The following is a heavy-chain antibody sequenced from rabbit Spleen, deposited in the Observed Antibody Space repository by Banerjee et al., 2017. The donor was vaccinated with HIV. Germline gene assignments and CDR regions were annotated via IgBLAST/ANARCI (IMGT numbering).Heavy chain of an antibody. CDR3: ATNSDDWGGAFDP. CDR2: IDTGSSGFT. D-gene: IGHD4-1*01. V-gene: IGHV1S40*01. J-gene: IGHJ2*01. Sequence: QSLEESGGDLVKPGASLTLTCTASGVSFSSSSYMCWVRQAPGKGLEWIACIDTGSSGFTYFATWAKGRFTCSKTSSTAVTLQMTSLTAADTATYFCATNSDDWGGAFDPWGQGTLVTVS. CDR1: GVSFSSSSY.